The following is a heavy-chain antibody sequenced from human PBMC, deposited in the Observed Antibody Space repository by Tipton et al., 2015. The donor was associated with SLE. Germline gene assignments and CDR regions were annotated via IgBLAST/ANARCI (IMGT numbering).Heavy chain of an antibody. CDR2: IYFDGNS. J-gene: IGHJ4*02. CDR1: GGSIGPYY. V-gene: IGHV4-59*01. Sequence: TLSLTCTVSGGSIGPYYWHWIRQSPGKALEWIGYIYFDGNSNGRGNYNPSLKSRVTMSVDPSKMQFSLNLNSVTAADTAVYYCAREHSLLMYGVVSYFDYWGQGALVTVSS. D-gene: IGHD3-3*01. CDR3: AREHSLLMYGVVSYFDY.